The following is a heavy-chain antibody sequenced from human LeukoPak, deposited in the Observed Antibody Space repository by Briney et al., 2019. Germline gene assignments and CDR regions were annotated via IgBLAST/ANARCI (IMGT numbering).Heavy chain of an antibody. CDR3: ARGEFPLDAFDI. CDR2: ISPHSGNT. J-gene: IGHJ3*02. D-gene: IGHD3-10*01. CDR1: GYNFDNYG. V-gene: IGHV1-18*01. Sequence: ASVKVSCKSSGYNFDNYGIGWVRQAPGQGLEWMGWISPHSGNTNYGQKLQGRVTMTTDTSTNTAYMELRRLSLDDTAIYYCARGEFPLDAFDIWGQGTMVTVSS.